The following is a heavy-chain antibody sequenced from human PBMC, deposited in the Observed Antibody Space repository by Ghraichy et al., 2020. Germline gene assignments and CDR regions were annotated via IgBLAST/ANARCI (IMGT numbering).Heavy chain of an antibody. D-gene: IGHD3-9*01. Sequence: SETLSLTCTVSGGSISSSSYYWGWIRQPPGKGLEWIGSIYYSGSTYYNPSLKSRVTISVDTSKNQFSLKLSSVTAADTAVYYCARRLRYYDILTGGHYFDYWGQGTLVTVSS. CDR3: ARRLRYYDILTGGHYFDY. V-gene: IGHV4-39*01. J-gene: IGHJ4*02. CDR1: GGSISSSSYY. CDR2: IYYSGST.